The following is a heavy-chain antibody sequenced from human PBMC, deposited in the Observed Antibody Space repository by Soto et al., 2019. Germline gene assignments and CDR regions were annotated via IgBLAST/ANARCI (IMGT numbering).Heavy chain of an antibody. CDR2: IIPIFGTA. J-gene: IGHJ4*02. V-gene: IGHV1-69*13. D-gene: IGHD3-22*01. CDR1: GGTFSSYA. CDR3: ARMSRSYDSSGYYGY. Sequence: ASVKVSCKASGGTFSSYAISWVRQAPGLGLEWMGGIIPIFGTANYAQKFQGRVTITADESTSTAYMELSSLRSEDTAVYYCARMSRSYDSSGYYGYSGQGTLVTVSS.